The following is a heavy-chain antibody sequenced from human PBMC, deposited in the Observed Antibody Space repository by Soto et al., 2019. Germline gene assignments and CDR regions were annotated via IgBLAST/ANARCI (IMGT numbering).Heavy chain of an antibody. D-gene: IGHD3-9*01. J-gene: IGHJ4*02. CDR2: INHSGST. V-gene: IGHV4-34*01. CDR1: GGSFSGYY. Sequence: SETLSLTCAVYGGSFSGYYWSWIRQPPGKGLEWIGEINHSGSTNYNPSLKSRVTISVDTSKNQFSLKLSSVTAADTAVYYCASTYYDILTGYYVDIDYRGQGTLVTVSS. CDR3: ASTYYDILTGYYVDIDY.